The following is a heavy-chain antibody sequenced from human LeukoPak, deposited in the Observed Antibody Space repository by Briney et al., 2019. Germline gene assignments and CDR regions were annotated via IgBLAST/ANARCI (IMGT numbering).Heavy chain of an antibody. CDR1: GFTFSDYY. V-gene: IGHV3-11*01. CDR2: ISSSGNTI. Sequence: GGSLRLSCAASGFTFSDYYMSWIRQAPGKGLEWVSYISSSGNTIYYADSVKGRFTISRDNAKNSLYLQMNSLRAEDTAVYYCARDPPDSSGYLTGFDYWGQGTLVTVSS. CDR3: ARDPPDSSGYLTGFDY. D-gene: IGHD3-22*01. J-gene: IGHJ4*02.